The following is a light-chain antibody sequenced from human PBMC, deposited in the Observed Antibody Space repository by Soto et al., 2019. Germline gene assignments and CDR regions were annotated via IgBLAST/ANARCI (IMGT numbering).Light chain of an antibody. CDR3: QQYGSSPGT. Sequence: PGERATLSCRASQRIIDGYLAWYQQKPGQAPSLLIYDTSTRATGIPDRFSGSGSGTDFALTINRVEPEDCAIYFCQQYGSSPGTFCHGTKVDIK. CDR2: DTS. J-gene: IGKJ1*01. CDR1: QRIIDGY. V-gene: IGKV3-20*01.